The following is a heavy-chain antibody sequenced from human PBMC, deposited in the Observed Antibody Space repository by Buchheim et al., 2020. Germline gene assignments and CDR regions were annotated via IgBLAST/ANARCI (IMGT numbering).Heavy chain of an antibody. CDR2: ISYDGSNK. CDR3: ARDPYGSGSYYWNWFDP. CDR1: GFTFSSYG. D-gene: IGHD3-10*01. Sequence: QVQLVESGGGVVQPGRSLRLSCAASGFTFSSYGMHWVRQAPGKGLEWVAVISYDGSNKYYADSVKGRFTISRDNSKNTLYLQMNSLRAEDTAVYYCARDPYGSGSYYWNWFDPWGQGTL. V-gene: IGHV3-30*03. J-gene: IGHJ5*02.